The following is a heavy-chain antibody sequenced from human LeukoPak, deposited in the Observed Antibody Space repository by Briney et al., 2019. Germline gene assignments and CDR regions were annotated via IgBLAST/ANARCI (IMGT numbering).Heavy chain of an antibody. V-gene: IGHV3-7*01. Sequence: GGSLRLSCAASGFTFSSYWMSWVRQAPGKGLEWVANIKQDGSEKYYVDSVKGRFTISRDNAKNSLYLQMNSLRAEDTAVYYCARVSGRWELLPALFDYWGQGTLVTVSS. J-gene: IGHJ4*02. D-gene: IGHD1-26*01. CDR2: IKQDGSEK. CDR1: GFTFSSYW. CDR3: ARVSGRWELLPALFDY.